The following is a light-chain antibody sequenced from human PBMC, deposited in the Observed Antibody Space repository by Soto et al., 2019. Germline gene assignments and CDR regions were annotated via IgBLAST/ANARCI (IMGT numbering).Light chain of an antibody. CDR2: DAS. Sequence: EVVLTQSPDTLSSSPGERVTLSCRASQTIINNYLAWYQQKPGQAPRLLICDASTRAAGIPDRFSGSESGTDFTLTISRLEPEDFAVYYCHQYGDSPPFTFGQGTRLDIK. CDR3: HQYGDSPPFT. V-gene: IGKV3-20*01. J-gene: IGKJ5*01. CDR1: QTIINNY.